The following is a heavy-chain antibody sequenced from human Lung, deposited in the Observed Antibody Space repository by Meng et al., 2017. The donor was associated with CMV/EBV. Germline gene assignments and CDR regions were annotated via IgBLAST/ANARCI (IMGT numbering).Heavy chain of an antibody. Sequence: ASVKVSCKASGYTFTSYDINWVRQATGQGLEWMGWMNPNSGNTGYAQKFQGRVTMTRNTSISTAYMELSSLRSEDTAVYYCARNPYSSPGPPSPHVHYYYYGMDVWDQGTTVNVSS. CDR1: GYTFTSYD. CDR2: MNPNSGNT. D-gene: IGHD6-13*01. J-gene: IGHJ6*02. CDR3: ARNPYSSPGPPSPHVHYYYYGMDV. V-gene: IGHV1-8*01.